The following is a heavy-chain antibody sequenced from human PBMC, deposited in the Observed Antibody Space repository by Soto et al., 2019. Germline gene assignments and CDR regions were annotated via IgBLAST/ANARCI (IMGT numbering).Heavy chain of an antibody. CDR1: GFTFSSYA. CDR2: ISGSGGST. J-gene: IGHJ4*02. D-gene: IGHD3-9*01. CDR3: AKELTYYDILTGLSDY. V-gene: IGHV3-23*01. Sequence: GGSLRLSCAASGFTFSSYAMSWVRQAPGKGLEWVSAISGSGGSTYYADSVKGRFTISRDNSKNTLYLQMNSLRAEDTAVYYCAKELTYYDILTGLSDYWGQRTLVTVSS.